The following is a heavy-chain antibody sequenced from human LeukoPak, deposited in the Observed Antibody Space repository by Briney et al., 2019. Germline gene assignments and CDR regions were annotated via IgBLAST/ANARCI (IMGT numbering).Heavy chain of an antibody. Sequence: SEXXXXXCAVSGYSISSGYYWGWIRQPPGKGLEWIGSIYHSGSTYYNPSLKSRVTISVDTSKNQFSLKLSSVTAADTAVYYCARHLGHYYFGQGTLVTVSS. CDR2: IYHSGST. J-gene: IGHJ4*02. CDR3: ARHLGHYY. V-gene: IGHV4-38-2*01. CDR1: GYSISSGYY. D-gene: IGHD3-3*02.